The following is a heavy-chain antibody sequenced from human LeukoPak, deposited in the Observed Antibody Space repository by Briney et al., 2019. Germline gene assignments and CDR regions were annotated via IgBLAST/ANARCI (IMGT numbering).Heavy chain of an antibody. CDR3: AKELRRWSGYYDY. J-gene: IGHJ4*02. Sequence: GGSLRLSCAASGFTFDDYAMHWVRQAPGKGLEWVSGISWNSGSIGYADSVKDRFTISRDNAKNSLYLQMNSLRAEDTALYYCAKELRRWSGYYDYWGQGTLVTVSS. D-gene: IGHD3-3*01. CDR2: ISWNSGSI. CDR1: GFTFDDYA. V-gene: IGHV3-9*01.